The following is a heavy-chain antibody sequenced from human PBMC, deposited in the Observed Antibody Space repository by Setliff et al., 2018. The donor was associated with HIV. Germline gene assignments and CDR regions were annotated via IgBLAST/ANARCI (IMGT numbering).Heavy chain of an antibody. D-gene: IGHD4-17*01. CDR3: ARRIYGNNPYFDY. Sequence: PSETLSLTCGVSGYSIGSGYYWGWIRQPPGKGLEWIGSIYHNGITYYNPSLKSRVTTSVDTSQNQFSLKLSSVTAADTAIYYCARRIYGNNPYFDYWSQGTLVTVSS. J-gene: IGHJ4*02. V-gene: IGHV4-38-2*01. CDR1: GYSIGSGYY. CDR2: IYHNGIT.